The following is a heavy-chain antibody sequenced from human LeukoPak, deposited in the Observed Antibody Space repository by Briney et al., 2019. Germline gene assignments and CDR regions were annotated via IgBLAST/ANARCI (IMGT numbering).Heavy chain of an antibody. CDR3: ARQVAAAAGGGFDY. V-gene: IGHV1-69*04. D-gene: IGHD2-15*01. J-gene: IGHJ4*02. Sequence: SVKVSCKASGGTFSSYAISWVRQAPGQGLEWMGRIIPILGIANCAQKFQGRVTITADKSTSTAYMELSSLRSEDTAVYYCARQVAAAAGGGFDYWGQGTLVTVSS. CDR1: GGTFSSYA. CDR2: IIPILGIA.